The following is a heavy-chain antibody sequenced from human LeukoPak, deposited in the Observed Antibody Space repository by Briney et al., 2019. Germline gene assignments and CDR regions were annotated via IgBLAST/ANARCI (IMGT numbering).Heavy chain of an antibody. CDR1: GGTFSSYA. CDR3: ARDSRNIVVVPAAIGVYYFDY. V-gene: IGHV1-69*13. D-gene: IGHD2-2*01. Sequence: ASVKVSCKASGGTFSSYAISWVRQAPGQGLEWIGGIIPIFGTANYAQKFQGRVTITADESTSTAYMELSSLRSEDTAVYYCARDSRNIVVVPAAIGVYYFDYWGQGTLVTVSS. CDR2: IIPIFGTA. J-gene: IGHJ4*02.